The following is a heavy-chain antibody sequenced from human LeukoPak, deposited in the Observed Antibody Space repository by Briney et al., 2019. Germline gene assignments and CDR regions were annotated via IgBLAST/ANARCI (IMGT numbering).Heavy chain of an antibody. CDR2: ISYDGSNK. J-gene: IGHJ4*02. D-gene: IGHD1-26*01. CDR1: GFTFSSYG. Sequence: PGGSLRLSCAASGFTFSSYGMHWVRQAPGKGLEWVAVISYDGSNKYYADSVKGRFTISRDNSKNTLYLQMNSLRAEDTAVYYCAREWELYFDYWGQGTLVTVSS. V-gene: IGHV3-30*03. CDR3: AREWELYFDY.